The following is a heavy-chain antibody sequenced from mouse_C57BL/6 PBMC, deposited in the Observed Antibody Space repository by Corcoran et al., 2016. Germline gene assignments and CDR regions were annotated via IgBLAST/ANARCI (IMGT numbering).Heavy chain of an antibody. CDR2: ILPGSGST. CDR1: GYTFTGYW. Sequence: QVQLQQSGAELMKPGASVKLSCKATGYTFTGYWIEWVKQRPGHGLEWIGEILPGSGSTNYNEKFKGKATFTADTSSNTAYMQLSSLTTEDSAIYYCARSRKYYGYVDRYFDVWGTGTTVTVSS. V-gene: IGHV1-9*01. J-gene: IGHJ1*03. D-gene: IGHD2-2*01. CDR3: ARSRKYYGYVDRYFDV.